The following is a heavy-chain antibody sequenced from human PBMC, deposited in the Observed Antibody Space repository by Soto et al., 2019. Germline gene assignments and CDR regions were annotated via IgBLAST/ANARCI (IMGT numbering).Heavy chain of an antibody. J-gene: IGHJ6*02. Sequence: QVQLQESGPGLAKTSQTLSLTCTVSGGSIRTDGSYWSWIRQFPGRDLEWIGYIHYSGSTYYNPSLTSRLTISVDTPENQFSLKLASVTAADTAVYYCAMRASGRYSRWDAWGQGTTVTVSS. V-gene: IGHV4-31*03. CDR2: IHYSGST. CDR3: AMRASGRYSRWDA. CDR1: GGSIRTDGSY. D-gene: IGHD3-10*01.